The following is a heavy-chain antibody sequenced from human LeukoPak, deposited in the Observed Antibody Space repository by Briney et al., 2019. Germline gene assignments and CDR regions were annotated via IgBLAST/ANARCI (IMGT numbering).Heavy chain of an antibody. J-gene: IGHJ5*02. Sequence: SGGSLRLSCSASAFTFSGYALHWVRQAPGKGPEYVSAIHSHGDITYYAASVKGRFTISRDNSKNTLYLQMDSLRAEDTALYYCAKGSGINHYHWIDPWGQGTLVTVSS. CDR2: IHSHGDIT. CDR1: AFTFSGYA. D-gene: IGHD1-14*01. V-gene: IGHV3-64*04. CDR3: AKGSGINHYHWIDP.